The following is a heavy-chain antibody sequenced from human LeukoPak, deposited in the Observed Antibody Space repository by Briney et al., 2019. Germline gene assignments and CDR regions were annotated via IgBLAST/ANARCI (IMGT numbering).Heavy chain of an antibody. J-gene: IGHJ4*02. CDR1: GFSFTSYG. Sequence: GGSLRLSCAPSGFSFTSYGMNWVRQAPGKGLEWVSAISNTGGNTYYASSVRGRFTISRDNSKNTLYLQTDSLRAEDTAVYYCAKEMGHSKPFDYWGQGTLVTVSS. CDR2: ISNTGGNT. CDR3: AKEMGHSKPFDY. V-gene: IGHV3-23*01. D-gene: IGHD5-18*01.